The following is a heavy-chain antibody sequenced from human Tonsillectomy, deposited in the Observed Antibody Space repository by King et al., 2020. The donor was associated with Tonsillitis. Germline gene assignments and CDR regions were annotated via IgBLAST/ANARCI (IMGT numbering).Heavy chain of an antibody. J-gene: IGHJ4*02. CDR1: GYNFTNYW. CDR3: SGHEAGGWAPFDY. D-gene: IGHD6-13*01. V-gene: IGHV5-51*01. Sequence: VQLVESGAEVKKPGESLKISCKGSGYNFTNYWIAWVRQMPGKGLEWMGIIYPGDSDIRYSPSFQGQVTISADKSISTAYLQWSSLTASATAMYYCSGHEAGGWAPFDYWGQGTLVTVSS. CDR2: IYPGDSDI.